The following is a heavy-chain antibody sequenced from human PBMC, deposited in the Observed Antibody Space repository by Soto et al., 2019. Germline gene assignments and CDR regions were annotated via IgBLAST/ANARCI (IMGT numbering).Heavy chain of an antibody. Sequence: ASVKVSCKASGYTFTSYGIIWVRQAPGQGLEWMGWISAYNGNTNYAQKLQGRVTMTTDTSTSTAYMELRSLRSDDTAVYYCARVLIPPGIAVAGAFDIWGQGTMVTVS. D-gene: IGHD6-19*01. CDR1: GYTFTSYG. CDR2: ISAYNGNT. J-gene: IGHJ3*02. V-gene: IGHV1-18*01. CDR3: ARVLIPPGIAVAGAFDI.